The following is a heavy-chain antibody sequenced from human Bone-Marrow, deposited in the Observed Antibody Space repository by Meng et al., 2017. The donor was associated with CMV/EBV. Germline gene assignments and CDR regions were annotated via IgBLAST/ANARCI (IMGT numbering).Heavy chain of an antibody. V-gene: IGHV1-8*01. J-gene: IGHJ6*02. Sequence: ASVKVSCKASGYTFTSYDINWVRQATGQGLEWMGWMNPNSGNTGYAQKFQGRVTMTRNTSISTAYMELSSLRSEDTAVYYCARGHNWNYYYYYGMDVWGQGTTVTVSS. CDR1: GYTFTSYD. CDR3: ARGHNWNYYYYYGMDV. D-gene: IGHD1-20*01. CDR2: MNPNSGNT.